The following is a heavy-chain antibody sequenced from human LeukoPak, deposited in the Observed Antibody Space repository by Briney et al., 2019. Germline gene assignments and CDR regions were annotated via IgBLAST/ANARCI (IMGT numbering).Heavy chain of an antibody. Sequence: ASVTVSCTASGYTFTSYDINWVRQAPGQGLEWMGWMNPNSGNTGYAQKFQGRVTMTRNTSISTAYMELSSLRSEDTAVYYCARARCGSGSWDCAFDIWGQGTMVTVSS. V-gene: IGHV1-8*01. CDR3: ARARCGSGSWDCAFDI. CDR2: MNPNSGNT. D-gene: IGHD3-22*01. CDR1: GYTFTSYD. J-gene: IGHJ3*02.